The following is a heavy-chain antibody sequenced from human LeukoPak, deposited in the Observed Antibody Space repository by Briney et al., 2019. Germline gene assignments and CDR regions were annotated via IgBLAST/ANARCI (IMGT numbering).Heavy chain of an antibody. D-gene: IGHD6-6*01. V-gene: IGHV4-59*01. Sequence: SETLSLTCTVSGGSISNDYWSWIRQPPGKGLEWIGFIYYSGSTNYNPSLKSRVPLSVDTSKNQFSLKLSSVTAADTAVYYCARGGASSRYFDYWGQGTLVTVSS. CDR1: GGSISNDY. CDR2: IYYSGST. J-gene: IGHJ4*02. CDR3: ARGGASSRYFDY.